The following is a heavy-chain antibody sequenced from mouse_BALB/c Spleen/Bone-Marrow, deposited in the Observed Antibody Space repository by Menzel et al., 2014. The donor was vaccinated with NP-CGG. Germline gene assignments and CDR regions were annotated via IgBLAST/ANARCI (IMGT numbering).Heavy chain of an antibody. Sequence: EVHLVESGGGLVKPGGSLKLSCAASGFTFSSNGMSWVRQTPEKRLEWVATISGGGNYTYYPDSVKGRFTISRDNAKNKLYLQMSILRSEDTALYYCARNYYGYDGYFDYWGQGTTLTVSS. CDR1: GFTFSSNG. J-gene: IGHJ2*01. D-gene: IGHD2-2*01. CDR3: ARNYYGYDGYFDY. CDR2: ISGGGNYT. V-gene: IGHV5-9-2*01.